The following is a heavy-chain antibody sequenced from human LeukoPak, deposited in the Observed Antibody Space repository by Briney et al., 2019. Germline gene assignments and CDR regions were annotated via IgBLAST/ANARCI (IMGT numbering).Heavy chain of an antibody. V-gene: IGHV4-34*01. D-gene: IGHD6-19*01. CDR3: ARPLIAVAFNSILYMDV. CDR2: INHSGST. Sequence: SETLSLTCAVYGGSFGGYYWSWIRQPPGKGLEWIGEINHSGSTNYNPSLKSRVTISVDTSKNQFSLKLSSVTAADTAVYYCARPLIAVAFNSILYMDVWGKGTTVTVSS. J-gene: IGHJ6*03. CDR1: GGSFGGYY.